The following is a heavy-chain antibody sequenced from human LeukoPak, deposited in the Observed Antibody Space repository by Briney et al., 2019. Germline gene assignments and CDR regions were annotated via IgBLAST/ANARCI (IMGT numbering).Heavy chain of an antibody. D-gene: IGHD3-16*02. CDR1: GYTLTELS. CDR3: ATDSAVIGPHTTERGPFDY. CDR2: FDPEDGET. V-gene: IGHV1-24*01. J-gene: IGHJ4*02. Sequence: ASVKVSCTVSGYTLTELSMHWVRQAPGKGLEWMGGFDPEDGETIYAQKFQGRVTMTEDTSTDTAYMELSSLRSEDTAVYYCATDSAVIGPHTTERGPFDYWGQGTLVTVSS.